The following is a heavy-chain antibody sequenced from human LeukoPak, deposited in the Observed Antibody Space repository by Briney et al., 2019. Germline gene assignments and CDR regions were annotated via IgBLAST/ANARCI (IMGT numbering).Heavy chain of an antibody. CDR2: ISGASSSI. J-gene: IGHJ4*02. D-gene: IGHD3-10*01. V-gene: IGHV3-48*02. CDR3: ARGLSTCDY. CDR1: GFALSGYG. Sequence: PGGSLRLSCAASGFALSGYGMNWVRQAPGKGLEWVSYISGASSSIYYADSVRGRFTISRDNAKNSLYLQMNSLRDDDMAVYYCARGLSTCDYWGQGTLVTVSS.